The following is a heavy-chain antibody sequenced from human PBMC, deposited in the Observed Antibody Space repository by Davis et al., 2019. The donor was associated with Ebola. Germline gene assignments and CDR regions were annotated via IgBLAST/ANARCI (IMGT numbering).Heavy chain of an antibody. CDR3: TRRDWGSS. CDR2: IKTKGNNYAT. Sequence: PGGSLRLSCAASGFTFSGSTMHWVRQAPGKGLEWVGRIKTKGNNYATVYAESVKGRFTISRDDSKNTTYLQMSSLTTEDTAVYYCTRRDWGSSWGQGTLVSVSS. J-gene: IGHJ4*02. V-gene: IGHV3-73*01. D-gene: IGHD7-27*01. CDR1: GFTFSGST.